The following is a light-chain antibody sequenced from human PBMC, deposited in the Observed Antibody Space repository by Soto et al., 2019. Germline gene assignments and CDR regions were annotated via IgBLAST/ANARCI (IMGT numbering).Light chain of an antibody. Sequence: DIQMTQSPSTLSASVGDRVTFTCRASQSVSSWLAWYQQKPGKAPKLLIYDASTLESGVPSRFSVCGSVTEFSLTITSLQPDDFATYYCQQFHSYSPTFGQGTKVELK. CDR1: QSVSSW. CDR3: QQFHSYSPT. J-gene: IGKJ1*01. V-gene: IGKV1-5*01. CDR2: DAS.